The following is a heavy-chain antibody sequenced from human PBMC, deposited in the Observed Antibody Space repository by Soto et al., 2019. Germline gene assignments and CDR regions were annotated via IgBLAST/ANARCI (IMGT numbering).Heavy chain of an antibody. D-gene: IGHD3-10*01. V-gene: IGHV3-33*01. CDR2: IWYDGSNK. CDR1: GFTFSSYG. J-gene: IGHJ4*02. Sequence: GGSLRLSCAASGFTFSSYGMHWVRQAPGKGLEWVAVIWYDGSNKYYADSVKGRFTISRDNSKNTLYLQMNSLRAEDTAVYYCARDRVWFGELGYFDYWGQGTLVTVSS. CDR3: ARDRVWFGELGYFDY.